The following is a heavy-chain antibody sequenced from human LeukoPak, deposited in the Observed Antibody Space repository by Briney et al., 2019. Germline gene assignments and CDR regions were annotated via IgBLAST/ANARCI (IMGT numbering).Heavy chain of an antibody. J-gene: IGHJ4*02. D-gene: IGHD2-2*02. CDR1: GFTFSSYW. CDR2: IKQDESEK. V-gene: IGHV3-7*01. CDR3: ASRNKMGCSSTSCYISRGFNY. Sequence: GGSLRLSCAASGFTFSSYWMSWVRQAPGKGLEWVANIKQDESEKYYVDSVKGRFTISRDNAKNSLYLQMNVLRAEDTAVYYCASRNKMGCSSTSCYISRGFNYWGQGTLVTVSS.